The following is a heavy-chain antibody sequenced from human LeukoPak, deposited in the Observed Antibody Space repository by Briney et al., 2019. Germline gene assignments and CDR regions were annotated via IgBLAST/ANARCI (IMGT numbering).Heavy chain of an antibody. Sequence: GGSLRLSCAASGFIFSDYYRAWIRQVPGKGLEWISYISGDSSFITYADSVRGRFAISRDNSKNSLFLHMNSLRADDTAVYYCARETRSGPKTYEFWGQGTLVTVSS. J-gene: IGHJ4*02. V-gene: IGHV3-11*05. CDR2: ISGDSSFI. CDR1: GFIFSDYY. CDR3: ARETRSGPKTYEF. D-gene: IGHD3-3*01.